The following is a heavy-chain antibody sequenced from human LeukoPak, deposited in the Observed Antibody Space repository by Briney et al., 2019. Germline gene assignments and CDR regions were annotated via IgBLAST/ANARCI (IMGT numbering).Heavy chain of an antibody. J-gene: IGHJ5*02. CDR1: GYTFTGYY. Sequence: GASVKVSCKASGYTFTGYYMHWVRQAPGQGLEWMGWINPNSGGTNYAQKFQGRVTMTRDTSTSTAYMELSRLRSDDTAVYYCAREGDYYGSGRDWFAPWGQGTLVTVSS. V-gene: IGHV1-2*02. D-gene: IGHD3-10*01. CDR2: INPNSGGT. CDR3: AREGDYYGSGRDWFAP.